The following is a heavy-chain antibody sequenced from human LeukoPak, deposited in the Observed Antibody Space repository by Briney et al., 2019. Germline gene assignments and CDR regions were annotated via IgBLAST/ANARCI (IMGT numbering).Heavy chain of an antibody. J-gene: IGHJ3*02. CDR1: GYTFTSYG. Sequence: ASVKVSCKASGYTFTSYGISWVRQAPGQGLEWMGWISAYNGNTNYAQKLQGRVTMTTDTSTSTAYMELSSLRSEDTAVYYCARGALDTAMVRDAFDIWGQGTMVTVSS. CDR2: ISAYNGNT. D-gene: IGHD5-18*01. CDR3: ARGALDTAMVRDAFDI. V-gene: IGHV1-18*01.